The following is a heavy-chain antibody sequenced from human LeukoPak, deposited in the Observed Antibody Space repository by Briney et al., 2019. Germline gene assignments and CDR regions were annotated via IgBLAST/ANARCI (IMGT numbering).Heavy chain of an antibody. J-gene: IGHJ6*04. V-gene: IGHV4-34*01. D-gene: IGHD3-3*01. CDR1: GGSFSGYY. CDR2: INHSGST. Sequence: SETLSLTCAVYGGSFSGYYWSWIRQPPEKGLEWIGEINHSGSTNYNPSLKSRVTISVDTSKNQFSLKLSSVTAADTAVYYCARGWSRYYGMDVWGKGTTVTVSS. CDR3: ARGWSRYYGMDV.